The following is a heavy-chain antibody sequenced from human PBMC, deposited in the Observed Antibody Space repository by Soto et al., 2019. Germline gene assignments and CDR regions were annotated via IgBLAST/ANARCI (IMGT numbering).Heavy chain of an antibody. V-gene: IGHV1-18*01. J-gene: IGHJ4*02. D-gene: IGHD6-13*01. CDR3: ARGSAGALYDF. CDR2: ISGYNGYP. Sequence: ASVKVSCKTSGYIFTNYGVAWVRQAPAQGLELVAWISGYNGYPKYTQKFQGGVTVTTDTSTRTGYMELRNLRSDDTAVYYCARGSAGALYDFWGQGTLVTVSS. CDR1: GYIFTNYG.